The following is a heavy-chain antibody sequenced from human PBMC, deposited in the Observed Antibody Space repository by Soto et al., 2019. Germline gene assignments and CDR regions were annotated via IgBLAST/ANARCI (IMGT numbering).Heavy chain of an antibody. CDR3: VTERGPAATPHFYFGMDV. CDR2: ISYDGNSK. Sequence: HPGGSLRLSCAAPGFTLSSNAMHWVRQAPGKGLEWVAVISYDGNSKQYADSVKGRFTISRDKSKNTIYLEMNSLRSEDTAVFYCVTERGPAATPHFYFGMDVCGQGTTVTVSS. CDR1: GFTLSSNA. V-gene: IGHV3-30-3*02. D-gene: IGHD2-15*01. J-gene: IGHJ6*02.